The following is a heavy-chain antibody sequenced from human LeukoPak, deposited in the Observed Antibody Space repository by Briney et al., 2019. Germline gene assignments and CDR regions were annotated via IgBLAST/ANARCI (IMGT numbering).Heavy chain of an antibody. Sequence: SETLSLTCSVSGDSISSSGYYWGWIRQPPGKGLEWIGSVSYRGGTYYNPSLKTRVTISVDTSKNQFSLRLSSVTAADTAVYFCARDSRYCSGGNCHLRFDYWGQGILVTVSS. J-gene: IGHJ4*02. D-gene: IGHD2-15*01. V-gene: IGHV4-39*07. CDR1: GDSISSSGYY. CDR3: ARDSRYCSGGNCHLRFDY. CDR2: VSYRGGT.